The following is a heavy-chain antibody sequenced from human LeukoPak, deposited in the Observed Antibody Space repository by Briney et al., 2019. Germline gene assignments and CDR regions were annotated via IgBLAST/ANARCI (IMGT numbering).Heavy chain of an antibody. CDR2: IYPGDSDT. CDR3: ARRYGNSQRLGYFDY. Sequence: GKSLKISSKGSGYSFTSYWIAWVRQMPGKGLEWMGIIYPGDSDTRHSPSFQGQVTISADKSISTAYLQWSGLKASDTAMYYCARRYGNSQRLGYFDYWGQGTLVTVSS. CDR1: GYSFTSYW. D-gene: IGHD2/OR15-2a*01. J-gene: IGHJ4*02. V-gene: IGHV5-51*01.